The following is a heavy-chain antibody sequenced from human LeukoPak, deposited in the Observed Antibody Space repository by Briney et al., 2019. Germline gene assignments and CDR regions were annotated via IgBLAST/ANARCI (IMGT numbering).Heavy chain of an antibody. CDR1: GFTVSSNY. Sequence: GGSLRLSCAASGFTVSSNYMSWVRQAPGKGLEWVSVIYSGGSTYYADSVKGRFTISRDNSKNTLYLQMNSLRAEDTAVYYCARAQRGYSYVADYRGQGTLVTVSS. V-gene: IGHV3-66*01. J-gene: IGHJ4*02. CDR2: IYSGGST. CDR3: ARAQRGYSYVADY. D-gene: IGHD5-18*01.